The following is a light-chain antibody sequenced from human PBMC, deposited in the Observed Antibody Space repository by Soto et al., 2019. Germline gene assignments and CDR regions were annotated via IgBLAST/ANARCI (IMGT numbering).Light chain of an antibody. CDR3: QQYYSTPLT. J-gene: IGKJ1*01. CDR1: QIVLYSSNNKNY. CDR2: WAS. Sequence: DIVMTQSPDSLSVSLGERATINFKSSQIVLYSSNNKNYLAWYQQKPGQPPKLLIYWASTRESGVPDRFSGSGSGTDFTLTISSLQAEDVAVYYCQQYYSTPLTFGQGTRWIS. V-gene: IGKV4-1*01.